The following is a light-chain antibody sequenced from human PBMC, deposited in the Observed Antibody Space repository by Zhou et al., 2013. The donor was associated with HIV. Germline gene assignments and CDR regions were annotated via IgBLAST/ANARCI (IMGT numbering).Light chain of an antibody. V-gene: IGKV1-5*03. J-gene: IGKJ1*01. CDR3: QHYNGYSPT. CDR1: HSISNW. CDR2: KAS. Sequence: DIQMTQSPSTLSASVGDRVTITCRASHSISNWLAWYQKKPGRSPRLLIYKASSLESGVPSRFSGRGSETEFTLTITSLQPDDFATYYCQHYNGYSPTFGQGTKVE.